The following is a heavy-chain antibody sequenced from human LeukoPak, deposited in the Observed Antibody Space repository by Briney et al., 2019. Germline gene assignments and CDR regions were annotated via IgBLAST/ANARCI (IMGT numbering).Heavy chain of an antibody. J-gene: IGHJ4*02. D-gene: IGHD2-21*01. CDR2: ISGSGGST. CDR3: AKVTGGRVVAGLYDY. Sequence: PGGSLRLSCAASGFTFSSYAMSWVRQAPGKGLEWVSAISGSGGSTYYADSVKGRFTISRDNSKNTLYLQMNSLRAEDTAVYYCAKVTGGRVVAGLYDYWGQGTLVTVSS. V-gene: IGHV3-23*01. CDR1: GFTFSSYA.